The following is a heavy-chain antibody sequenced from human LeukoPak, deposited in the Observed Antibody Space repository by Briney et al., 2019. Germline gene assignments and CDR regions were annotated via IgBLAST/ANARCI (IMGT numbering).Heavy chain of an antibody. Sequence: ASVKVSCKASGGTFSSYAISWVRQAPGQGLEWMGGIIPIFGTANYAQKFQGRVTITRDMSTSTAYMELSSLRSEDTAVYYCAAGEPEGYYYYYMDVWGKGTTVTVSS. CDR1: GGTFSSYA. CDR2: IIPIFGTA. V-gene: IGHV1-69*05. CDR3: AAGEPEGYYYYYMDV. D-gene: IGHD1-14*01. J-gene: IGHJ6*03.